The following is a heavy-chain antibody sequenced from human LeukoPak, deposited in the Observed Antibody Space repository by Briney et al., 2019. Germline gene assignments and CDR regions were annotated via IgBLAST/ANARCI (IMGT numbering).Heavy chain of an antibody. CDR2: INHCGST. Sequence: SETVSLTCTVSGGSISSYYWSWIRQPPGKGLEWIGEINHCGSTNYNPSLKSRVTISVDTSKNQFSLKLSSVTAADTAVYYCAGVHSSGWKHWGQGTLVTVSS. CDR3: AGVHSSGWKH. CDR1: GGSISSYY. D-gene: IGHD6-19*01. V-gene: IGHV4-34*01. J-gene: IGHJ1*01.